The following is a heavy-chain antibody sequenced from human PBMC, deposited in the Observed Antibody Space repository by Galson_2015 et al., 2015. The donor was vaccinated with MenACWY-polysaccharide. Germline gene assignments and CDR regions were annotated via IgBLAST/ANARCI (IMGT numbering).Heavy chain of an antibody. Sequence: LRLSCAASGFTFSTYWMNWVRQTPGKGLEWVAGISGSGNSAFYADSVRGRFTISRDNSRNTLYLQMNSLRADDTALYYCAKSGGDGVTVFATVPTAPESWGQGTLVTVSS. V-gene: IGHV3-23*01. CDR2: ISGSGNSA. CDR1: GFTFSTYW. J-gene: IGHJ4*02. D-gene: IGHD2-21*01. CDR3: AKSGGDGVTVFATVPTAPES.